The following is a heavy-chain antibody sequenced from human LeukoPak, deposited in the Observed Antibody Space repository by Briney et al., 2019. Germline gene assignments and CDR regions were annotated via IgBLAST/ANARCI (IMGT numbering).Heavy chain of an antibody. CDR1: GGTFSSYA. CDR3: AREGTMVRGVIIT. D-gene: IGHD3-10*01. V-gene: IGHV1-69*01. J-gene: IGHJ5*02. CDR2: IIPIFGTA. Sequence: GASVKVSCKASGGTFSSYAISWVRQAPGQGLEWMGGIIPIFGTANYAQKFQGRVTITADESTSTAYMELSSLRSEDTAVYYCAREGTMVRGVIITWGQGTLVTVSS.